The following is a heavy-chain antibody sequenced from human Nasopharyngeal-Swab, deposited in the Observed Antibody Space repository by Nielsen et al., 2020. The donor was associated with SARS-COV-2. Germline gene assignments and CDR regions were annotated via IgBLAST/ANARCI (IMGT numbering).Heavy chain of an antibody. CDR1: GFTFSNAW. D-gene: IGHD4-17*01. Sequence: GESLKISCAASGFTFSNAWMNWVRQAPGKGLEWVGRIKSKTDGGTTDYAAPVKGRFTIPRDDSKNTLYLQMNSLKTEDTAVYYCTTVVPTTVTTRGYWGQGTLVTVSS. V-gene: IGHV3-15*07. CDR3: TTVVPTTVTTRGY. CDR2: IKSKTDGGTT. J-gene: IGHJ4*02.